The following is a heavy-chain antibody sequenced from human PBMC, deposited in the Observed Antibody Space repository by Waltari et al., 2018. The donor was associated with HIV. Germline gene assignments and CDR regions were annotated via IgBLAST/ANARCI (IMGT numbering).Heavy chain of an antibody. CDR1: GYTLPALS. CDR2: LDPEDDET. J-gene: IGHJ6*02. D-gene: IGHD3-10*01. Sequence: QVQQVQSGAEVKKPGASVKVSCTVSGYTLPALSIPWVRQAPGKGLEWMGKLDPEDDETIYAQKFQGRITMTEDTSSDTAYMELSSLTSGDTAVYYCATDFSGMVRAYSYYSLDVWGQGTTVTVSS. V-gene: IGHV1-24*01. CDR3: ATDFSGMVRAYSYYSLDV.